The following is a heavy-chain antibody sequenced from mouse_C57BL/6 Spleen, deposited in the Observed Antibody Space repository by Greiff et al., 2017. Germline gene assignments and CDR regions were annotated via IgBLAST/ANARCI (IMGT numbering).Heavy chain of an antibody. CDR1: GFTFNDYY. CDR2: IDPEDGDT. V-gene: IGHV14-2*01. CDR3: AMDDGTAWFAY. J-gene: IGHJ3*01. D-gene: IGHD2-3*01. Sequence: EVQLQQSGAELVKPGASVKLSCTASGFTFNDYYMHWVKQRTEQGLEWIGRIDPEDGDTKYAPKFQGKATITVDTSSNTAYLQLRSLTSEDSAVYYCAMDDGTAWFAYWGQGTLVTVSA.